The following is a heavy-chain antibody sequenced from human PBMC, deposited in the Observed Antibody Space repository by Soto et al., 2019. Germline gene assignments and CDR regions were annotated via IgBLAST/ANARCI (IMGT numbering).Heavy chain of an antibody. CDR2: IKSKTDGGTT. CDR3: TTAGSYCSSTSCYVRFRRNGHYNWFDP. J-gene: IGHJ5*02. V-gene: IGHV3-15*01. D-gene: IGHD2-2*01. Sequence: EVQLVESGGGLVKPGGSLRLSCAASGFTFSNAWMSWVRQAPGKGLEWVGRIKSKTDGGTTDYAAPVKGRFTISRDDSKNTLYQQMNSLKTEDTAVYYCTTAGSYCSSTSCYVRFRRNGHYNWFDPWGQGTLVTVSS. CDR1: GFTFSNAW.